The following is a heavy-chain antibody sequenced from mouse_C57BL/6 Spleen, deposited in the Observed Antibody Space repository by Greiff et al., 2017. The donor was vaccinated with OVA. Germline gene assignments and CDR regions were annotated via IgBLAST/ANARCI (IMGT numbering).Heavy chain of an antibody. V-gene: IGHV1-61*01. CDR1: GYTFTSYW. J-gene: IGHJ2*01. CDR3: ARSGYYGSSYRDY. CDR2: IYPSDSET. Sequence: QVQLKQPGAELVRPGSSVKLSCKASGYTFTSYWMDWVKQRPGQGLEWIGNIYPSDSETHYNQKFKDKATLTVDKSSSTAYMQLSSLTSEDSAVYYCARSGYYGSSYRDYWGQGTTLTVSS. D-gene: IGHD1-1*01.